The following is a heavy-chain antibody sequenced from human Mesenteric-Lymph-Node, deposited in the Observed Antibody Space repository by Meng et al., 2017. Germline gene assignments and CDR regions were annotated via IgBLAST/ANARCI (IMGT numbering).Heavy chain of an antibody. J-gene: IGHJ4*02. CDR2: ISSTSGSTK. Sequence: GESLKISCAASRFTFSDYEMNWVRQAPGKGLEWIAYISSTSGSTKYYADSVKGRFTISRDNAKNSLYLQMNSLRPEDTAIYYCAGSYSSTWKSPFDSWGQGSLVTVSS. D-gene: IGHD6-13*01. V-gene: IGHV3-48*03. CDR3: AGSYSSTWKSPFDS. CDR1: RFTFSDYE.